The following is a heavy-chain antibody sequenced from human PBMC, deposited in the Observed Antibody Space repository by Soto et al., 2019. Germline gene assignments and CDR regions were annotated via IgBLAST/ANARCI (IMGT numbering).Heavy chain of an antibody. CDR3: ANDPIAPHDAFDI. CDR1: GFTFSSYA. V-gene: IGHV3-23*01. J-gene: IGHJ3*02. D-gene: IGHD6-13*01. Sequence: LRLSCAASGFTFSSYAMSWVRQAPGKGLEWVSAISGSGGSTYYADSVKGRFTISRDNSKNTLYLQMNSLRAEDTAVYYCANDPIAPHDAFDIWGQGTMVTVSS. CDR2: ISGSGGST.